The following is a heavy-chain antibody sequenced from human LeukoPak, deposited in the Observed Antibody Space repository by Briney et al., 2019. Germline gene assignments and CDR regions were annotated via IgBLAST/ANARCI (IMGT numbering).Heavy chain of an antibody. CDR3: ARESGKFDY. Sequence: PGGSLRLSCVASGLPIGDFAMHWVRQAPGQGLECVSLISGDGVSTFFTDSVKGRFSISRDNSKNSLCLEMSSMRTEDTAMYYCARESGKFDYWGQGTLVAVSS. V-gene: IGHV3-43*02. J-gene: IGHJ4*02. CDR1: GLPIGDFA. CDR2: ISGDGVST.